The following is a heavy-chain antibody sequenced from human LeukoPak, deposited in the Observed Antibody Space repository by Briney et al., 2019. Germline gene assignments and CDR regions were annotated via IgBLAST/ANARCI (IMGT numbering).Heavy chain of an antibody. D-gene: IGHD6-25*01. J-gene: IGHJ6*03. CDR1: GGSISSSSYY. CDR2: IYYSGST. CDR3: ARVSWIAAAGYYYYMDV. V-gene: IGHV4-39*07. Sequence: PSETLSLTCTVSGGSISSSSYYWGWIRQPPGKGLEWIGSIYYSGSTYYNPSLKSRVTISVDTSKNQFSLKLNSVTAADTAVYYCARVSWIAAAGYYYYMDVWGKGTTVTVSS.